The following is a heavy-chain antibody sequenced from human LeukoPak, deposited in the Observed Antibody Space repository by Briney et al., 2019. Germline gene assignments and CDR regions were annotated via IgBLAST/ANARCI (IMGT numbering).Heavy chain of an antibody. CDR2: ISSSSSTI. D-gene: IGHD3-16*02. CDR1: GFTFSSYS. V-gene: IGHV3-48*01. CDR3: ASIPYYDYVWGSYPDSTFDI. Sequence: GGSLRLSCAASGFTFSSYSMNWVRQAPGKGLEWVSYISSSSSTIYYADSVKGRFTISRDNAKNSLYLQMNSLRAEDTAVYYCASIPYYDYVWGSYPDSTFDIWGQGTMVTVSS. J-gene: IGHJ3*02.